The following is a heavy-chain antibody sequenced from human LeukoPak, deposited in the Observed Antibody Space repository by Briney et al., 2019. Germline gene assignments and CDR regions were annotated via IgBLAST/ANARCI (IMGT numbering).Heavy chain of an antibody. CDR2: IYYNGDT. Sequence: SETLSLTCNVSGGSITSYYSSWIRQPPGKGLEWIGYIYYNGDTNYNTSLKRRVTISVDTPKNQFSLRLSSGTAADTAVYYCAGQPACTFSFDYWGQGALVTVSS. CDR3: AGQPACTFSFDY. CDR1: GGSITSYY. J-gene: IGHJ4*02. V-gene: IGHV4-59*08.